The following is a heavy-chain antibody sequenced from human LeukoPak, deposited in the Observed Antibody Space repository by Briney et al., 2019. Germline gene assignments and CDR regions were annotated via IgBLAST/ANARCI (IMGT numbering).Heavy chain of an antibody. D-gene: IGHD6-19*01. CDR1: GFTFSSYG. CDR2: ISYDGSNK. Sequence: GGSLRLSCAASGFTFSSYGMHWVRQAPGKGLEWVAVISYDGSNKYYADSVKGRFTISRDNSKNTLYLQMNSLRAEDTAVYYCAKRGRGSGWYDRGPFFDYWGQGTLVTVSS. J-gene: IGHJ4*02. CDR3: AKRGRGSGWYDRGPFFDY. V-gene: IGHV3-30*18.